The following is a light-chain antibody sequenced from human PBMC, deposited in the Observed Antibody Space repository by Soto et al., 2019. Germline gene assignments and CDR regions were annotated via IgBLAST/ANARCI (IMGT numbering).Light chain of an antibody. J-gene: IGKJ4*01. CDR2: DAF. V-gene: IGKV3-11*01. Sequence: VLTQFPVTLSLSPGERATLSCRASQNAHTSLAWYRQKPGQAPRLLIYDAFKRAAGIPARFSGAGSGTDFTLTIYSLEAEDSGIYYCQDRSNWPLFTFGGGTKVEIK. CDR1: QNAHTS. CDR3: QDRSNWPLFT.